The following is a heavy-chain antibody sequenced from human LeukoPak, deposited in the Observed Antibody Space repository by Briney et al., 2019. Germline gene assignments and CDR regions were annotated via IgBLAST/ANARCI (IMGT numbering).Heavy chain of an antibody. CDR2: ISGYNGNT. J-gene: IGHJ3*02. D-gene: IGHD1-1*01. CDR3: ARDTVLQLSPGLEAFDI. CDR1: GYTFISYG. Sequence: RASVKFSCKASGYTFISYGISWVRQAPGQGLEWMGWISGYNGNTKYARKLQGRVTMTTDTSTSTAYMELRSLRSDDTAVYYCARDTVLQLSPGLEAFDIWGQGTMVTVSS. V-gene: IGHV1-18*01.